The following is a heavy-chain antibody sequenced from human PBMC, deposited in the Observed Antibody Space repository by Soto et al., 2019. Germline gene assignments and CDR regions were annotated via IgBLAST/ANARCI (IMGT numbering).Heavy chain of an antibody. D-gene: IGHD3-22*01. V-gene: IGHV4-61*02. J-gene: IGHJ4*02. CDR1: GGSISSSSYY. Sequence: SETLSLTCTVSGGSISSSSYYWGWIRQPAGKGLEWIGRIYASGSTNYNPSLKSRVTMSVDTSKNQFSLKLSSVTAADTAVYHCARDPLYYYDGRTTGGYWGQGTLVTVSS. CDR3: ARDPLYYYDGRTTGGY. CDR2: IYASGST.